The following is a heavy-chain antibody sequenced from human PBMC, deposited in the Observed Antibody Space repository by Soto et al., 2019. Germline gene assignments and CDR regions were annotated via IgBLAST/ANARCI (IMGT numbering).Heavy chain of an antibody. J-gene: IGHJ4*02. D-gene: IGHD2-8*02. CDR2: IYPDDSDT. CDR1: GYSLSNFW. V-gene: IGHV5-51*01. CDR3: ASSVLVTSTMNYFDL. Sequence: GESLKISCQASGYSLSNFWIAWVRQMPGEGLEWLGIIYPDDSDTRYSPSFLGQVTISADKSIKTTYLQWSSLKASDTAIYFCASSVLVTSTMNYFDLWGQGTQVTVSS.